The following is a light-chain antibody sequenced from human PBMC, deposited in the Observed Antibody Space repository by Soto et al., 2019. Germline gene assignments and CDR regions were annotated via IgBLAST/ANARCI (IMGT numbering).Light chain of an antibody. V-gene: IGKV3-15*01. Sequence: EIVLTQSPGTLSLSPGEGATLSCRASQSVSSNLAWYQQKPGQAPRLLIYDASTRATGIPARFSGSGSGTEFTLTISSLQSEDFAVYYCQQYNNWPLTFGQGTRLEI. CDR3: QQYNNWPLT. J-gene: IGKJ5*01. CDR2: DAS. CDR1: QSVSSN.